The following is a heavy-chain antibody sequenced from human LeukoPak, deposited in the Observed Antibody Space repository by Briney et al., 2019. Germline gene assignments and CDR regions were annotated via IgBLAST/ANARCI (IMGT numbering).Heavy chain of an antibody. CDR1: GFTFSSYS. D-gene: IGHD3-22*01. CDR3: ARRGGYYDSSGYYSYYFDY. CDR2: ISSSSSYI. Sequence: PGGSLRLSCAASGFTFSSYSMNWVRLAPGKGLEWVSSISSSSSYIYYADSVKGRFTISRDNAKNSLYLQMNSLRAEDTAVYYCARRGGYYDSSGYYSYYFDYWGQGTLVTVSS. V-gene: IGHV3-21*01. J-gene: IGHJ4*02.